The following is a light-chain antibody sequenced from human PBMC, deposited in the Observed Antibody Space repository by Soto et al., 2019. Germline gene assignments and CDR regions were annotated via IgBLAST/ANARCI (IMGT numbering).Light chain of an antibody. Sequence: ETVMTQSPATLSVSPWEGATLSCRASQTINNNLALYQQKPGQAPRLLIYGASRRATGVPARFSGSGSGTEFTLTISSLQSEDFAVYYCQHYNNGPRFGQGTKV. CDR3: QHYNNGPR. V-gene: IGKV3-15*01. CDR1: QTINNN. CDR2: GAS. J-gene: IGKJ1*01.